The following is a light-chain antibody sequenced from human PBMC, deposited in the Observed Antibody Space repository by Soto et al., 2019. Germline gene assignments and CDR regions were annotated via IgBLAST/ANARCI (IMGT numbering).Light chain of an antibody. CDR1: QGISSA. CDR3: QQFNSYPHP. Sequence: AIQLTQSPSSLSASVGDRVTITCRASQGISSALAWYQQKPGKAPKLLIYDASSLESGVPSRFSGSGSGTDFTLTISSPQPEDFSTYYCQQFNSYPHPFGQGTRLEIK. J-gene: IGKJ5*01. CDR2: DAS. V-gene: IGKV1-13*02.